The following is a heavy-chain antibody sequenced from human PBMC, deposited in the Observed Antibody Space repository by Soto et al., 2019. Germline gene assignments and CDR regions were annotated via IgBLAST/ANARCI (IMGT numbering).Heavy chain of an antibody. CDR3: AREPPSLYSSSWYRYYFDY. V-gene: IGHV3-33*01. CDR2: IWYDGSNK. J-gene: IGHJ4*02. CDR1: GFTFSSYG. D-gene: IGHD6-13*01. Sequence: GESLKISCAASGFTFSSYGMHWVRQAPGKGLEWVAVIWYDGSNKYYADSVKGRFTISRDNSKNTLYLQMNGLRAEDTAVYYCAREPPSLYSSSWYRYYFDYWGQGTLVTVSS.